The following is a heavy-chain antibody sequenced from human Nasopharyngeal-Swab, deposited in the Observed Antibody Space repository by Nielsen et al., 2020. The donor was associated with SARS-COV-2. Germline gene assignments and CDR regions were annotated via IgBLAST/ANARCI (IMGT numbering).Heavy chain of an antibody. CDR2: INESGGI. CDR1: GGSLSGHY. V-gene: IGHV4-34*01. Sequence: SETLSLTCAVSGGSLSGHYWTWIRQSPGKGLEWIGEINESGGINYSPSLKSRLTISVDTPKKHFSLKLASVTAADTAFYYCARRNRLAAPGAHFDLWGRDTLVTVSS. CDR3: ARRNRLAAPGAHFDL. J-gene: IGHJ2*01. D-gene: IGHD6-13*01.